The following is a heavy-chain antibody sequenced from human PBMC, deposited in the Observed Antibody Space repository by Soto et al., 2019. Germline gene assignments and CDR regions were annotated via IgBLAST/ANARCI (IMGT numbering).Heavy chain of an antibody. J-gene: IGHJ4*02. CDR2: FDPEDGET. Sequence: GASVKVSCKVSGYTLTELSMHWVRQAPGKGLEWMGGFDPEDGETIYAQKFQGRVTITADKSTSTAYMELSSLRSEDTAVYYCARDFGHLIDSSSSFDYWGQGTLVTVSS. CDR3: ARDFGHLIDSSSSFDY. CDR1: GYTLTELS. D-gene: IGHD6-13*01. V-gene: IGHV1-24*01.